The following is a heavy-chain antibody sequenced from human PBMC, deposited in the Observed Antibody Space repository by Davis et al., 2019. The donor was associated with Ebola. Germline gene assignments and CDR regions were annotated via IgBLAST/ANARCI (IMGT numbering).Heavy chain of an antibody. J-gene: IGHJ4*02. D-gene: IGHD4-17*01. Sequence: PSETLSLTCIVSDASLRGESYYWSWIRQPAGKGLEWIGHIHSGGSTNYNPSLRSRVTISLDTSKNQFSLKLSSVTAADTAVFYCARHLFGDPHFDHWGQGALVTVSS. CDR2: IHSGGST. CDR3: ARHLFGDPHFDH. V-gene: IGHV4-61*09. CDR1: DASLRGESYY.